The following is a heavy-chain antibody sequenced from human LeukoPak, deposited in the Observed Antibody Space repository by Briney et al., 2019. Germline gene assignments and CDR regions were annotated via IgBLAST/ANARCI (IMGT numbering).Heavy chain of an antibody. V-gene: IGHV3-48*03. CDR2: ISSSGSTI. CDR3: ARDLYSTGSSSWSREFDY. CDR1: GFTFSSYE. Sequence: GGSLRLSCAASGFTFSSYEMNWVRQAPGKGLEWVSYISSSGSTIYYADPVKGRFTISRDNAKNSLYLRMNSLRAEDTAVYYCARDLYSTGSSSWSREFDYWGQGTLVTVSS. J-gene: IGHJ4*02. D-gene: IGHD6-13*01.